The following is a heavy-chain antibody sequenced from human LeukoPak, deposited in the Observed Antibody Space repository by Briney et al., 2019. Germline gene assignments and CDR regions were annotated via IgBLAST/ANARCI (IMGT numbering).Heavy chain of an antibody. Sequence: PSETLSLTCTVSGGSISSHYWSWIRQPPGKGLEWIGYIYYSGSTNYNPSLKSRVTISVDTSKNQFSLKLSSVTAADTAVYYCARAEILVFDYWGQGTLVSVSS. V-gene: IGHV4-59*11. CDR3: ARAEILVFDY. J-gene: IGHJ4*02. CDR2: IYYSGST. CDR1: GGSISSHY.